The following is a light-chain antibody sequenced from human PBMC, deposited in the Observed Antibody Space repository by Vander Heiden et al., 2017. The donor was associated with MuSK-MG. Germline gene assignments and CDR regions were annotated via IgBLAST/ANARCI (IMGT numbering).Light chain of an antibody. Sequence: DIQMPQSPSSLSASVGDRVTITCRASQSISSYLNWYQQKPGKAPKLLIYAASSLQSGVPSRFSGSGSGTDFTLTISSLQPEDFATYYCQQSYSTPVITFGQGTRLEIK. CDR2: AAS. V-gene: IGKV1-39*01. CDR1: QSISSY. CDR3: QQSYSTPVIT. J-gene: IGKJ5*01.